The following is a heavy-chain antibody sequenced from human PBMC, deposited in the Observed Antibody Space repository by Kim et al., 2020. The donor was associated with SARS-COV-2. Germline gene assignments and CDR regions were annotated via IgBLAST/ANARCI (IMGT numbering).Heavy chain of an antibody. D-gene: IGHD3-9*01. Sequence: VKSRITISRDNSKTTLYLQMNSLKTEDTAVYYCTSVYYDMLTGYLRDVDYWGQGTLVTVSS. J-gene: IGHJ4*02. CDR3: TSVYYDMLTGYLRDVDY. V-gene: IGHV3-15*01.